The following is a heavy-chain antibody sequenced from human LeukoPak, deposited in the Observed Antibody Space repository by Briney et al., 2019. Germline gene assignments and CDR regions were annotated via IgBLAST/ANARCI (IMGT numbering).Heavy chain of an antibody. Sequence: PSXTLSLTCAVSGYSISSGYYWGWIRQPPGKGLEWIGSIYHSGSTYYNPSLKSRVTISVDTSKNQFSLKLSSVTAADTAVYYCAGSYSNYGSEFDPWGQGTLVTVSS. D-gene: IGHD4-11*01. CDR2: IYHSGST. CDR3: AGSYSNYGSEFDP. V-gene: IGHV4-38-2*01. J-gene: IGHJ5*02. CDR1: GYSISSGYY.